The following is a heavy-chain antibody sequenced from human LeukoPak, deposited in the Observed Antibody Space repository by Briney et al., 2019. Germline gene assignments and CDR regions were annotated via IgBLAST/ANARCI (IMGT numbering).Heavy chain of an antibody. V-gene: IGHV1-18*04. CDR2: ISAYNGNT. CDR1: GYTFTSYY. CDR3: ARGWLRLTTLDY. D-gene: IGHD4/OR15-4a*01. J-gene: IGHJ4*02. Sequence: ASVKVSCKASGYTFTSYYMHWVRQAPGQGLEWMGWISAYNGNTNYAQKLQGRVTMTTDTSTSTAYMELRSLRSDDTAVYYCARGWLRLTTLDYWGQGTLVTVSS.